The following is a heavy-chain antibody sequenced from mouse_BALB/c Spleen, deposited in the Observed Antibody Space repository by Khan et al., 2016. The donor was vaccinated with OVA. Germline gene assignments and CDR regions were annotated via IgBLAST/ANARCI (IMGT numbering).Heavy chain of an antibody. J-gene: IGHJ3*01. Sequence: QAQLQQSGTEMAKPGASVRMSCKASGYTFITYWMHWIKQRPGQGLEWIGYINPSTGYTEYNQKFRDKATLTIDKISSTAYMELSSLTSVDSALYYCTRRGLYCIFAYWGQGTLVTVAA. CDR1: GYTFITYW. CDR2: INPSTGYT. V-gene: IGHV1-7*01. CDR3: TRRGLYCIFAY.